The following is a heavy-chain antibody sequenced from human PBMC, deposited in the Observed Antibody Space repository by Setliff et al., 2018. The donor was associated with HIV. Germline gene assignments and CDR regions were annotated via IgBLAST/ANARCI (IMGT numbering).Heavy chain of an antibody. J-gene: IGHJ6*03. Sequence: LSLSCAVSGFTFDDYAMHWVRQAPGKGLEWVSLISWDGGVTYYADSVKGHVTISADKSISTAYLQWSSLKASDTAMYHCARHRIVKAYYYMDVWGKGTTVTVSS. V-gene: IGHV3-43D*04. CDR2: ISWDGGVT. D-gene: IGHD3-16*02. CDR1: GFTFDDYA. CDR3: ARHRIVKAYYYMDV.